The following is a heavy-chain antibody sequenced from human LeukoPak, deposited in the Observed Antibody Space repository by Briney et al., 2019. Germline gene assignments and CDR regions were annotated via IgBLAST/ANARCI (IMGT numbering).Heavy chain of an antibody. CDR1: GYTLTELS. J-gene: IGHJ5*02. CDR3: ARVRAIHNWFDP. CDR2: FDPEDGET. V-gene: IGHV1-24*01. Sequence: ASVKVSCKVSGYTLTELSMHWVRQAPGKGLEWMGGFDPEDGETIYAQKFQGRVTITRDTSASTAYMELSSLRSEDTAVYYCARVRAIHNWFDPWGQGTLVTVSS. D-gene: IGHD2-2*02.